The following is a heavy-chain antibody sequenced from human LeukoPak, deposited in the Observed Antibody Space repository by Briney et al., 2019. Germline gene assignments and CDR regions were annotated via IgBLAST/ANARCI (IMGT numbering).Heavy chain of an antibody. V-gene: IGHV1-69*04. J-gene: IGHJ4*02. Sequence: ASVKVSCKASGGTFSSYAISWVRQAPGQGLEWMGRIIPILGIANYAQKFQGRVTITADKSTSTAYMGLSSLRSEDTAVYYCARTGPDVVVTATTPYYFDYWGQGTLVTVSS. CDR2: IIPILGIA. D-gene: IGHD2-21*02. CDR3: ARTGPDVVVTATTPYYFDY. CDR1: GGTFSSYA.